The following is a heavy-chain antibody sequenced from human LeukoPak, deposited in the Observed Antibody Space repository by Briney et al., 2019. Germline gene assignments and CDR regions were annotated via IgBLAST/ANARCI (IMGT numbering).Heavy chain of an antibody. CDR2: IYYSGST. CDR3: ARSSLGEGENY. J-gene: IGHJ4*02. D-gene: IGHD3-16*01. CDR1: GGSISSYY. Sequence: SETLSLTCTVSGGSISSYYWSWIRQPPGKGLEWLGYIYYSGSTNYNPSLKSRVTISVDTSKNQFSLKLSSVTAADTAVYYCARSSLGEGENYWGQGTLVTVSS. V-gene: IGHV4-59*01.